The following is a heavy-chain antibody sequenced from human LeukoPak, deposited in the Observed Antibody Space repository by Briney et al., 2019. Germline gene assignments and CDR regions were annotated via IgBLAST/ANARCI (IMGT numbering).Heavy chain of an antibody. CDR2: INHSGST. CDR1: GGSFSGYY. Sequence: PSETLSLTCAVYGGSFSGYYWSWIRQPPGKGLEWIGEINHSGSTNYSPSLKSRVTISVDTSKNQFSLKLSSVTAADTAVYYCARALVWELQMGNWFDPWGQGTLVTVSS. V-gene: IGHV4-34*01. J-gene: IGHJ5*02. CDR3: ARALVWELQMGNWFDP. D-gene: IGHD1-26*01.